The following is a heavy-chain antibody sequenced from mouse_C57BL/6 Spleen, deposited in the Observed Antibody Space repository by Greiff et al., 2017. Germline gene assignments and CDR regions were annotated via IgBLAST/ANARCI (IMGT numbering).Heavy chain of an antibody. CDR3: ARQANWDEGFDY. V-gene: IGHV3-6*01. J-gene: IGHJ2*01. Sequence: DVKLVESGPGLVKPSQSLSLTCSVTGYSITSGYYWNWIRQFPGNKLEWMGYISYDGSNNYNPSPKNRISISRDTSKNQFFLKLNSVTTEDTATYYCARQANWDEGFDYWGQGTTLTVSS. CDR1: GYSITSGYY. CDR2: ISYDGSN. D-gene: IGHD4-1*01.